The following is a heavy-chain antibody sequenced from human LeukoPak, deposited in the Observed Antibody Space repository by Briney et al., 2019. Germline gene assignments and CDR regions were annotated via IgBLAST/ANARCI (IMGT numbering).Heavy chain of an antibody. CDR1: GYTFTSYG. Sequence: GASVKVSCKASGYTFTSYGISWVRQAPGQGLEWMGWISPNSGNTNYAQKLQGRVTMTTDTSTSTAYMELRSLRSDDTAVYYCARDRGLESSAWMFDYWGQGTLVTVSS. CDR2: ISPNSGNT. D-gene: IGHD6-19*01. CDR3: ARDRGLESSAWMFDY. J-gene: IGHJ4*02. V-gene: IGHV1-18*01.